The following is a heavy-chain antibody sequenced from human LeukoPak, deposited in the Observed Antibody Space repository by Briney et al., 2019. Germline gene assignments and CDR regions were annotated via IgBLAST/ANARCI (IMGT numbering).Heavy chain of an antibody. CDR2: INPNSGGT. CDR3: AVMPPVTTTGSNY. V-gene: IGHV1-2*02. D-gene: IGHD4-17*01. J-gene: IGHJ4*02. CDR1: GYTFTGYS. Sequence: ASVKVSCTPSGYTFTGYSIHWVRQAPGQGLEWMGWINPNSGGTNYAQKFQGRVTMTRDTSISTAYMELSRLRSDDTAVYYCAVMPPVTTTGSNYWGQGTLVTVSS.